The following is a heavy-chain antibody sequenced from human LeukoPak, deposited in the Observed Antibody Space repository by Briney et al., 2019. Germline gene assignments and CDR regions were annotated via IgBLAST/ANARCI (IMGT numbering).Heavy chain of an antibody. D-gene: IGHD3-10*01. CDR3: AREANYYGSGSYFEGTFDY. J-gene: IGHJ4*02. CDR1: GGSFSGYY. Sequence: PSETLSLTCAVYGGSFSGYYWSWIRQPPGKGLECIGEMNHSGSTNYNPSLKSRVTISADTSKNEFSLRLTSVTAADTAVYYCAREANYYGSGSYFEGTFDYWGQGSLVTVSS. CDR2: MNHSGST. V-gene: IGHV4-34*01.